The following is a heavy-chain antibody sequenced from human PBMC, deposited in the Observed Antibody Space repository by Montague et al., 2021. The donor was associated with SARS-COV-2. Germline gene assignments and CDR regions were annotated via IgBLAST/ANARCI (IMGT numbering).Heavy chain of an antibody. Sequence: CAISGDSVAIDVATWSSNRQSPSIHLQWLGGTYYRSKWYNDYAESVKSRITIDPDTSKHQFSLHLNSVTPEDTAVYYCARIPVGSKYYFDFWGQGTLVTVSS. V-gene: IGHV6-1*01. J-gene: IGHJ4*02. D-gene: IGHD2-2*01. CDR2: TYYRSKWYN. CDR1: GDSVAIDVAT. CDR3: ARIPVGSKYYFDF.